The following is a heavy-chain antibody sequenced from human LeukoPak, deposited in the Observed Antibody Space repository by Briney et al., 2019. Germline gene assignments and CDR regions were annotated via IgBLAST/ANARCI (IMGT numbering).Heavy chain of an antibody. V-gene: IGHV3-7*05. CDR2: IKQDGSEK. CDR3: ARVFAGVVVIRFRYFDY. CDR1: GFTFSSYW. J-gene: IGHJ4*02. D-gene: IGHD3-22*01. Sequence: GGSLRLSCAASGFTFSSYWMSWVRQAPGKGLEWVANIKQDGSEKYYVDSVKGRFTISRDNAKNSLYPQMNSLRAEDTAVYYCARVFAGVVVIRFRYFDYWGQGALVTVSS.